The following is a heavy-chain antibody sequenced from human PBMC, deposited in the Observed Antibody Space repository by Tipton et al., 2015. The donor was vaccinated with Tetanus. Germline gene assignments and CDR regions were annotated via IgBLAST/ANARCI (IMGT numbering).Heavy chain of an antibody. CDR1: GGSFSGYY. J-gene: IGHJ3*02. V-gene: IGHV4-34*01. CDR3: AGLKGKRAFDI. CDR2: INHSGST. Sequence: LRLSCAVYGGSFSGYYWSWIRQPPGKGLEWIGEINHSGSTNYNPSLKSRVTISVDTSKNQFSLKLSSVTAADTAVYYCAGLKGKRAFDIWGQGTMVTVSS.